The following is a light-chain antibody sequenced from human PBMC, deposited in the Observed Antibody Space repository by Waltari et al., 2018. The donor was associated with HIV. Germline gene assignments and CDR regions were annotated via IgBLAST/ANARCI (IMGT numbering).Light chain of an antibody. CDR2: YDT. J-gene: IGLJ2*01. V-gene: IGLV3-21*04. CDR3: QVWDSATDHVL. CDR1: NIERKS. Sequence: LTQPPSLSVAPGETATITCGATNIERKSVHWYQQKAGQARVVVMSYDTDRPAGIAERVSGFNPGHLASLIITRVGAGDSADYCCQVWDSATDHVLFGGQTRLTVL.